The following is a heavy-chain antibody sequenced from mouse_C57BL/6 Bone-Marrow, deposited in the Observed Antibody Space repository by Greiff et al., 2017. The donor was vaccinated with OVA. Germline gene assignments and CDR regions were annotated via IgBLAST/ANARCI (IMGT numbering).Heavy chain of an antibody. D-gene: IGHD4-1*01. J-gene: IGHJ1*03. Sequence: DVKLVESGGGLVKPGGSLKLSCAASGFTFSSYAMSWVRQTPEKRLEWVATISDGGSYTYYPDNVKGRFTISRDNAKNNLYLQMSHLKSEDTAMYYCARDNWGWYFDVWGTGTTVTVSS. CDR3: ARDNWGWYFDV. CDR2: ISDGGSYT. V-gene: IGHV5-4*01. CDR1: GFTFSSYA.